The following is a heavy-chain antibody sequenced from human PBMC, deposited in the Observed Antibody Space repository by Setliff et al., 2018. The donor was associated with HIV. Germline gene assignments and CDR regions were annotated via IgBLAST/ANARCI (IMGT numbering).Heavy chain of an antibody. Sequence: ASVKVSCKISGYTLTEVSMHWVRQAPGQGLEWMGWINPNSGGTNYAQKFQGRVTMERDTSFTTVYMELNSLRTDDTAVYFCARGSSWYAPFDYWGQGTLVTVSS. V-gene: IGHV1-2*02. CDR1: GYTLTEVS. D-gene: IGHD6-13*01. CDR3: ARGSSWYAPFDY. J-gene: IGHJ4*02. CDR2: INPNSGGT.